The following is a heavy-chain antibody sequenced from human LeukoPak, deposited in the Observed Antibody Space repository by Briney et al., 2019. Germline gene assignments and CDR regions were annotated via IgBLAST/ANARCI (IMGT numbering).Heavy chain of an antibody. CDR2: INPNSGGT. D-gene: IGHD4-17*01. CDR3: AREDYGDYGGVDY. Sequence: ASVKVSCKASGYTFTGYYMHWVRQAPGQGLEWMGRINPNSGGTNYAQKFQGRVTMTRDTSISTAHMELSRLRSDDTAVYYCAREDYGDYGGVDYWGQGTLVTVSS. V-gene: IGHV1-2*06. CDR1: GYTFTGYY. J-gene: IGHJ4*02.